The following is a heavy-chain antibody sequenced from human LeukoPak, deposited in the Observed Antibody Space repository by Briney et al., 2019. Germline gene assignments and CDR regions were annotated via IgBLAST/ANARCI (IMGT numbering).Heavy chain of an antibody. CDR3: ARDGGHSSSYHY. CDR2: ISSSSSYI. D-gene: IGHD6-13*01. J-gene: IGHJ4*02. Sequence: PGGSLRLSCAASGFTFSSYSMNWVRQAPGKGLEWVSSISSSSSYIYYADSVKGRFTISRDNAKNSLYLQMNSLRAEDTAVYYCARDGGHSSSYHYWGQGTLVTVSS. V-gene: IGHV3-21*01. CDR1: GFTFSSYS.